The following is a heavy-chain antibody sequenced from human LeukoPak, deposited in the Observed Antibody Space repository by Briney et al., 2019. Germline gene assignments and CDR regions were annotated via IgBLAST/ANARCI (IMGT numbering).Heavy chain of an antibody. J-gene: IGHJ4*02. D-gene: IGHD2-2*01. V-gene: IGHV4-61*02. CDR1: GGSLSSGSYY. CDR2: IYTSGST. CDR3: ARASGYCSSTSCYPFDY. Sequence: SEPLSLTCTVSGGSLSSGSYYWSWIRQPAGKGLEWIWRIYTSGSTNYNHSLKSRVTRSVDTSKNQFSLKLSSVTAADTAVYYCARASGYCSSTSCYPFDYWGQGTLVTVSS.